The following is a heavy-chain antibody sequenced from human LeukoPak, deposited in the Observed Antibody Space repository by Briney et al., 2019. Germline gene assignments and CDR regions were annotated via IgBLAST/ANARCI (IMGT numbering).Heavy chain of an antibody. CDR2: IYYSGST. J-gene: IGHJ4*02. CDR3: ARVEMATIYFDY. CDR1: GGSISSYY. V-gene: IGHV4-59*01. D-gene: IGHD5-24*01. Sequence: PSETLSLTCTVSGGSISSYYWSWIRQPPGKGLEWIGYIYYSGSTNYNPSLKSRVTISVDTSKNQFSLKLSSVTAADAAVYYCARVEMATIYFDYWGQGTLATVSS.